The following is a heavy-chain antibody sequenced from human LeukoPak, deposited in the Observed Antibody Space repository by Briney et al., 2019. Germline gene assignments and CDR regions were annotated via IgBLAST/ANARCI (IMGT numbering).Heavy chain of an antibody. CDR1: GGSISNNFF. J-gene: IGHJ4*02. CDR2: IHHSGKT. V-gene: IGHV4-30-4*08. CDR3: ARLKLDCTSAACHTGYFDY. Sequence: SETLSLTCTVSGGSISNNFFWSWIRQPPGKGLDWIGYIHHSGKTYFHPSHKSRLTISVDMSKNQFSLKLSPVTAADTAVYYCARLKLDCTSAACHTGYFDYWGQGTLVTVSS. D-gene: IGHD2-2*02.